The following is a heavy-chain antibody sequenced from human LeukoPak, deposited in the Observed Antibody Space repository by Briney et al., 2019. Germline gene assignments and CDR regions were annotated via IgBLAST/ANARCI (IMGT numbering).Heavy chain of an antibody. CDR3: AKRAFCSSASCYYFDF. CDR1: GFTFSSYA. CDR2: ISDSGTNT. D-gene: IGHD2-2*01. Sequence: PGGSLRLSCAASGFTFSSYAMSWVRQAPGKGLEWVSVISDSGTNTYYADSVKGRFTISRDISQNTLYLQMNSLRAEDTAVYYCAKRAFCSSASCYYFDFWGQGTLVTVSS. J-gene: IGHJ4*02. V-gene: IGHV3-23*01.